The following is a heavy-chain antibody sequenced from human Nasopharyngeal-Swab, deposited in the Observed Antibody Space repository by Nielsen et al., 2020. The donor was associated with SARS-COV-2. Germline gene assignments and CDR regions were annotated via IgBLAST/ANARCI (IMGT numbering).Heavy chain of an antibody. CDR1: GYTFTGYY. V-gene: IGHV1-2*06. Sequence: ASVKVSCKASGYTFTGYYMHWVRQAPGQGLEWMGRINPNSGGTNYAQKFQGRVTMTRDTSISTAYMELSRLRSDDTAVYYCARGGVVGAIIQKYYFDYWGQGTLVTVSS. CDR3: ARGGVVGAIIQKYYFDY. D-gene: IGHD1-26*01. J-gene: IGHJ4*02. CDR2: INPNSGGT.